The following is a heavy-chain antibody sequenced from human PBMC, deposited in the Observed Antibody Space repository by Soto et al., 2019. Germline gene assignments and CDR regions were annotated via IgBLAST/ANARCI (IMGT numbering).Heavy chain of an antibody. CDR3: GRVPGH. J-gene: IGHJ4*02. D-gene: IGHD3-10*01. CDR2: IYHSGST. V-gene: IGHV4-30-2*01. Sequence: QLQLQESGSGLVKPSQTLSLTCAVSGGSISSGGYSWSWIRQPPGKGLEWIGYIYHSGSTYCNPSLKSRVTTSIDRSTDQLALELRTVTAADTAVCYWGRVPGHWGQGTLVTVSS. CDR1: GGSISSGGYS.